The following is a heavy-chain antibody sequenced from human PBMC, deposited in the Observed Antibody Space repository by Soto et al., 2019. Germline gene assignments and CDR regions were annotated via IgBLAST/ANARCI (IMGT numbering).Heavy chain of an antibody. CDR3: ARGRGYSGYDHLDY. V-gene: IGHV4-59*01. Sequence: SETLSLTCTVSGGSISSYYWSWIRQPPGKGLEWIGYIYYSGSTNYNPSLKSRVTISVDTSKNQFSLKLSSVTAADTAVYYCARGRGYSGYDHLDYWGQGTLVTVSS. D-gene: IGHD5-12*01. CDR2: IYYSGST. J-gene: IGHJ4*02. CDR1: GGSISSYY.